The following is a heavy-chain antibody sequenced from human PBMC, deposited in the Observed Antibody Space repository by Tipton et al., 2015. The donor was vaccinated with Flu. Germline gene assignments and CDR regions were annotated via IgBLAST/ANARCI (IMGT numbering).Heavy chain of an antibody. Sequence: LRLSCTVSNGSVSSFFWSWIRQPAGKGLEWIGRMYTSGSTNYNPSLKTRVTMSVDTSNNQFSLNPKSVTAADTAVYYCARIRGVVKGAFDVWGQGTMVTVSS. CDR2: MYTSGST. CDR1: NGSVSSFF. V-gene: IGHV4-4*07. J-gene: IGHJ3*01. CDR3: ARIRGVVKGAFDV. D-gene: IGHD3-10*01.